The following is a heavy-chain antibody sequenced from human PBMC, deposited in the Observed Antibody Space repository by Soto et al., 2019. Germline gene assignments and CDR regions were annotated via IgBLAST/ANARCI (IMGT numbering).Heavy chain of an antibody. V-gene: IGHV1-69*13. CDR2: IIPIFGTA. J-gene: IGHJ6*02. CDR3: ARGSDYYYGMDV. CDR1: GGTFSSYA. Sequence: SVKVSCKASGGTFSSYAISWVRQAPGQGLEWMGGIIPIFGTANYAQKFQGRVTITADESTSTAYMELSSLRSEDTAVYYCARGSDYYYGMDVWGQGTTVTVSS.